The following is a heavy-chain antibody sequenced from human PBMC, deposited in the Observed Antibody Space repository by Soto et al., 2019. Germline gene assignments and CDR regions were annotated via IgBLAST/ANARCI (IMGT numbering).Heavy chain of an antibody. V-gene: IGHV1-69*01. CDR1: GVSNNSKS. CDR2: IIPIFGTA. D-gene: IGHD3-10*01. Sequence: TCKDRGVSNNSKSRCSPQQSTRQGLEWMGGIIPIFGTANYAQKFQGRVTITADESTSTAYMELSSLRSEDTAVYFCARGSAYYYAHGAFDICGQGTMVT. CDR3: ARGSAYYYAHGAFDI. J-gene: IGHJ3*02.